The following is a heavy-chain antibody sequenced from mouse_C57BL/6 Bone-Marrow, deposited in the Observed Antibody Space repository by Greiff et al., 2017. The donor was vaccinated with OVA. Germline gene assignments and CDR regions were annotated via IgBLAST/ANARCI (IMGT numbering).Heavy chain of an antibody. CDR3: AREWLRRGYYFDY. CDR2: ISDGGSYT. V-gene: IGHV5-4*01. J-gene: IGHJ2*01. Sequence: VQLQQSGGGLVKPGGSLKLSCAASGFTFSSYAMSWVRQTPEKRLEWVATISDGGSYTYYPDNVKGRFTISRDNAKNNLYLQMSHLKSEDTAMYYCAREWLRRGYYFDYWGQGTTLTVSS. D-gene: IGHD2-2*01. CDR1: GFTFSSYA.